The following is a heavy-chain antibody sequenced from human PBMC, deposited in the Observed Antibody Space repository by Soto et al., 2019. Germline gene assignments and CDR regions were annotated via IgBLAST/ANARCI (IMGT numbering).Heavy chain of an antibody. D-gene: IGHD6-19*01. CDR1: GFTFSSYA. J-gene: IGHJ5*02. Sequence: GGSLRLSCAASGFTFSSYAMSWVRQAPGKGLEWVSAISGSGGSTYYADSVKGRFTISRDNSKNTLYLQMNSLRAEDTAVYYCAKVRSQWLVRGKPKSGWFDPWGQGTLVTVSS. V-gene: IGHV3-23*01. CDR3: AKVRSQWLVRGKPKSGWFDP. CDR2: ISGSGGST.